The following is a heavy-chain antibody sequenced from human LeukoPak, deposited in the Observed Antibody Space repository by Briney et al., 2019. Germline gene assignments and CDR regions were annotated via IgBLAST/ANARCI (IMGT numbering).Heavy chain of an antibody. CDR2: IKQDGSDK. CDR1: GSTFSNYW. J-gene: IGHJ4*02. CDR3: ARDRDGSGWVELDY. D-gene: IGHD6-19*01. Sequence: GGSLRLSCAASGSTFSNYWMSWVRQAPGKGLEWVASIKQDGSDKYYVDSVRGRFTISRDNVDNSLYLQMNSLRAEDTAVYYCARDRDGSGWVELDYWGQGTLVTVSS. V-gene: IGHV3-7*01.